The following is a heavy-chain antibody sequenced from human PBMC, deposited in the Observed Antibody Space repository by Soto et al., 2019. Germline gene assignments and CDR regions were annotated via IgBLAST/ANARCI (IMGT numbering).Heavy chain of an antibody. CDR3: ARGTMTTVTAFDY. Sequence: QVQLQESGPGLVKPSQTLSLTCTVSGGSISSGGYYWSWIRQHPGKGLAWIGYIYYSGSTYYNPYLMTRVTISVDTSKNQLSLKLSSVTAGDTAVYYCARGTMTTVTAFDYSGQGTLVNVAS. CDR1: GGSISSGGYY. D-gene: IGHD4-17*01. V-gene: IGHV4-31*03. J-gene: IGHJ4*02. CDR2: IYYSGST.